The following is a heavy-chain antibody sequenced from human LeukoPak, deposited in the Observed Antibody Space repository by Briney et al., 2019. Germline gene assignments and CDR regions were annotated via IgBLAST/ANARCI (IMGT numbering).Heavy chain of an antibody. Sequence: PGGSLGLSCAASGFTFSSYWMHWVRQAPGKGLVWVSRINSDGSSTSYADSVKGRFTISRDNAKNTLYLQMNSLRAEDTAVYYCARDGGDGYPDYWGQGTLVTVSS. CDR2: INSDGSST. J-gene: IGHJ4*02. CDR1: GFTFSSYW. D-gene: IGHD5-24*01. V-gene: IGHV3-74*01. CDR3: ARDGGDGYPDY.